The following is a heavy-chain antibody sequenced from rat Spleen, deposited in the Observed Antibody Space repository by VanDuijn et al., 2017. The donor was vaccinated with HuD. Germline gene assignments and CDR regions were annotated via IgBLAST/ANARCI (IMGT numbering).Heavy chain of an antibody. J-gene: IGHJ2*01. Sequence: EVQLVESGGGLVQPGRSLKLSCVASGFTFSTAWMYWYRQFPEKRLEWVARIKAKSNNYATDYTESVKGRFTISRDDSKSSIYLQMNNLKEEDTAIYYCASASDWGQGVMVTVSS. D-gene: IGHD3-1*01. CDR3: ASASD. CDR1: GFTFSTAW. V-gene: IGHV6-6*01. CDR2: IKAKSNNYAT.